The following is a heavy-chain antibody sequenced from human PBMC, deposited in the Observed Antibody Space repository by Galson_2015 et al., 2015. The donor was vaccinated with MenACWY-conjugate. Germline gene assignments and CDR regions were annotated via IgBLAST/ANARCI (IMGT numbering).Heavy chain of an antibody. D-gene: IGHD3/OR15-3a*01. V-gene: IGHV3-21*01. CDR1: GFMFSSYS. Sequence: SLRLSCAASGFMFSSYSLNWVRQAPGQGLQWVASISSNGNYIYYGDSVEGRFTISRDNAKNSMYLQMNSLTVEATAVYYCSRVRPMGLDGFDYWGQGTQVTVSS. CDR3: SRVRPMGLDGFDY. J-gene: IGHJ4*02. CDR2: ISSNGNYI.